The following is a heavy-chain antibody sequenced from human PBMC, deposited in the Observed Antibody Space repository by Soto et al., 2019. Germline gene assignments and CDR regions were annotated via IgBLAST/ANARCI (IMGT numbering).Heavy chain of an antibody. CDR3: ARGVPGTWGPDGFDI. J-gene: IGHJ3*02. Sequence: QVQLLQSGAEMKEPGASVKVSCRASGYIFTTYGISWVREAPGQGLEWMGWISVHTGNTNFAQKFHGRLSMTADTSATTVYMELRGLTSDDTAVYYCARGVPGTWGPDGFDIWGQGTMVTVSS. D-gene: IGHD1-7*01. V-gene: IGHV1-18*01. CDR2: ISVHTGNT. CDR1: GYIFTTYG.